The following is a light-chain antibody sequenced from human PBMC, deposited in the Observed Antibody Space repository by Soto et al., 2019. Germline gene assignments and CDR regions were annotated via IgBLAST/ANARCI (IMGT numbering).Light chain of an antibody. CDR2: DAS. J-gene: IGKJ1*01. CDR1: QGISNF. V-gene: IGKV1-27*01. Sequence: DIQMTQSPSSLSASVGDRVTITCRASQGISNFLAWYQQKPGKVPKLLIYDASTLQSVVPSRFSGSGSGTDFTLTISSLQPEDVATYYCQKYNSAPRAFGQGTKVEIK. CDR3: QKYNSAPRA.